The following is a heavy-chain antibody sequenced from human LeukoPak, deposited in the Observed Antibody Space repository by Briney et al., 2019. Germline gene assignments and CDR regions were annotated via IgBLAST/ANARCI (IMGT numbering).Heavy chain of an antibody. CDR2: IYYSGST. V-gene: IGHV4-39*07. CDR1: GGSISNHY. Sequence: PSETLSLTCTVSGGSISNHYWSWIRQPPGKGLEWIGSIYYSGSTYYNPSLKSRVTISVDTSKNQFSLKLSSVTAADTAVYYCARDSDYVWGSYRYGTFDYWGQGTLVTVSS. J-gene: IGHJ4*02. D-gene: IGHD3-16*02. CDR3: ARDSDYVWGSYRYGTFDY.